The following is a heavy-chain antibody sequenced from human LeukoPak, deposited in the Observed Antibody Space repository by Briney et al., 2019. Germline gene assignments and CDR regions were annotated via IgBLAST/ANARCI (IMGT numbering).Heavy chain of an antibody. CDR2: MNPNSANT. J-gene: IGHJ6*03. D-gene: IGHD6-13*01. V-gene: IGHV1-8*03. Sequence: ASVKVSCKASGYTFTSYDINWVRQATGQGLEWMGWMNPNSANTGYAQKFQGRVTITRNTSISTAYMELSSLRSEDTAVYYCARRAAQQGFYYYYMDVWGKGTTVTVSS. CDR3: ARRAAQQGFYYYYMDV. CDR1: GYTFTSYD.